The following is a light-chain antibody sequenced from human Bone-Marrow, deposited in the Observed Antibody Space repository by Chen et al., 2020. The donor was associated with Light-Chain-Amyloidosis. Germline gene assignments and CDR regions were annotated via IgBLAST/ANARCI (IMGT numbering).Light chain of an antibody. CDR2: RDT. V-gene: IGLV3-25*03. J-gene: IGLJ2*01. Sequence: ELTQPPSESVSPGQTATISCSGDDLPTKYAYWYQQKPGQAPVLVIHRDTERPSGISERFSGSSSGTTATLTISGVQAEDEADYHCQSADSSGTYEVIFGGGTKLTVL. CDR3: QSADSSGTYEVI. CDR1: DLPTKY.